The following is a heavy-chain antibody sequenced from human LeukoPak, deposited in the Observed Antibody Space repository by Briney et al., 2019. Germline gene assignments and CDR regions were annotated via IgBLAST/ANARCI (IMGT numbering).Heavy chain of an antibody. V-gene: IGHV1-18*01. CDR2: ISAYNGNT. Sequence: ASVKVSCKASGYTFTSYGISWVRQAPGQGLEWMGWISAYNGNTNYAQKLQGRVTMTTDTSTSTAYMELRSLRSDDTAVYYCARDVGYYYDSSGYADAHAFDIWGQGTMVTVSS. CDR3: ARDVGYYYDSSGYADAHAFDI. CDR1: GYTFTSYG. J-gene: IGHJ3*02. D-gene: IGHD3-22*01.